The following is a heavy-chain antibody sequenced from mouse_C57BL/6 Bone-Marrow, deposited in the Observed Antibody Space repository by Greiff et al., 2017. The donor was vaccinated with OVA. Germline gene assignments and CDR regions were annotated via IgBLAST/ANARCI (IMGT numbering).Heavy chain of an antibody. D-gene: IGHD6-1*01. CDR2: IYPGSGNT. CDR1: GYTFTDYY. V-gene: IGHV1-76*01. CDR3: ARTLIARYFDV. Sequence: VQLQESGAELVRPGASVKLSCKASGYTFTDYYINWVKQRPGQGLEWIARIYPGSGNTYYNEKFKGKATLTAEKSSSTAYMQLSSLTAEDSAVYFCARTLIARYFDVWGTGTTVTVSS. J-gene: IGHJ1*03.